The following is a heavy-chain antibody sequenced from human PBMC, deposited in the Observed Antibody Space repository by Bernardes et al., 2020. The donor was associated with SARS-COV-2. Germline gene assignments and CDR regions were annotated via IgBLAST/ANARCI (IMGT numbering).Heavy chain of an antibody. CDR3: ARVRRGYQMGAYGLDV. D-gene: IGHD2-2*01. V-gene: IGHV3-30*02. J-gene: IGHJ6*02. CDR1: GFSFSHYG. Sequence: GGSLRLSCAASGFSFSHYGMHWVRQVPGKGLEWVAFIRHDGSNRYYTDPVQGRFTISRDNSKNTLFLLMNSLRAEDTAVFYCARVRRGYQMGAYGLDVWGQGTTVTVSS. CDR2: IRHDGSNR.